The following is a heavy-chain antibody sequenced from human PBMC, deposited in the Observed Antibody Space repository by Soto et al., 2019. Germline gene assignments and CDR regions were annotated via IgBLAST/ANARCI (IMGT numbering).Heavy chain of an antibody. J-gene: IGHJ5*02. CDR1: GGSISSYY. CDR3: AKYKGIVVVPAAIGIGWFDP. V-gene: IGHV4-59*01. D-gene: IGHD2-2*01. Sequence: SETLSLTCTVSGGSISSYYWSWIRQPPGKGLEWIGYIYYSGSTNYNPSLKSRVTISVDTSKNQFSLKLSSVTAAETAVYYCAKYKGIVVVPAAIGIGWFDPWGQGTLVTVSS. CDR2: IYYSGST.